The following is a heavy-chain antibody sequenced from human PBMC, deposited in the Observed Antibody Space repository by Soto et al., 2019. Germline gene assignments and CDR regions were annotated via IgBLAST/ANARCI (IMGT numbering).Heavy chain of an antibody. D-gene: IGHD2-15*01. CDR2: INPNSGGT. CDR3: AGGGYDVVDNERDWFDT. CDR1: GYTFTGHY. J-gene: IGHJ5*02. Sequence: ASVKVSCKASGYTFTGHYMHWGRQASGQGLEGIGWINPNSGGTNYAQKFQCWVTMTRDTSISTAYLELSRLRSDDTAVYYCAGGGYDVVDNERDWFDTWGQGTMVSVSS. V-gene: IGHV1-2*04.